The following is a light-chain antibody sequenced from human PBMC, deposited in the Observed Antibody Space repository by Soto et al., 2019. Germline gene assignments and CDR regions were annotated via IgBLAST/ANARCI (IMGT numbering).Light chain of an antibody. CDR2: WAS. J-gene: IGKJ1*01. Sequence: DIVMTQSPDSLAVSLGERATINCKSSQSVLYSSNNKNYLAWYQQKPGQPPKLLLYWASTRESGVPDRFSGSGSGTDFTLHIRSLQAEDVAVYYCQQYYSTPQTFGQGTKVEIK. CDR1: QSVLYSSNNKNY. CDR3: QQYYSTPQT. V-gene: IGKV4-1*01.